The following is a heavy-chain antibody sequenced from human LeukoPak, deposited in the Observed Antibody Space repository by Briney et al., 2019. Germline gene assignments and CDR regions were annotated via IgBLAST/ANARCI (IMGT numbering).Heavy chain of an antibody. D-gene: IGHD6-19*01. CDR3: ARVVAGTLDY. CDR1: GNYW. V-gene: IGHV3-74*01. Sequence: GGSLRLSCAASGNYWMHWVRQAPGKGLVWVSHINSDGSWTSYADSVKGRFTISKDNSKNTLYLQMNSLRAEDTAVYYCARVVAGTLDYWGQGTLVTVSS. J-gene: IGHJ4*02. CDR2: INSDGSWT.